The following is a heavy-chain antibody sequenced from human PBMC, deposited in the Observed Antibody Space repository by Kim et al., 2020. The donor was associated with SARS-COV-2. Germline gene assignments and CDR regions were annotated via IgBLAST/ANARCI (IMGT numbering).Heavy chain of an antibody. CDR2: ISYDGSNK. CDR3: PWGRAFDY. Sequence: GGSLRLSCAASGFTFSSYAMHWVRQAPGKGLEWVAVISYDGSNKYYADSVKGRFTISRDNSKNTLYLQMNSLRAEDTAVYYCPWGRAFDYWGQGTLVTVSS. CDR1: GFTFSSYA. D-gene: IGHD3-16*01. V-gene: IGHV3-30-3*01. J-gene: IGHJ4*02.